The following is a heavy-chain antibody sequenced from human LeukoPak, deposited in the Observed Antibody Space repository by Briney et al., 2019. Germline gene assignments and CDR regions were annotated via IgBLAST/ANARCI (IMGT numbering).Heavy chain of an antibody. V-gene: IGHV4-59*08. J-gene: IGHJ3*02. CDR1: GGSISSYY. CDR2: ISYSGST. D-gene: IGHD3-9*01. Sequence: SETLSLTCTVSGGSISSYYWSWIRHPPGKGLEWIGHISYSGSTNYNPSRKSRVTISIDTSKNQFSLKLRSVTAADTAIYYCARQGYDILTGYIDAFDIWGQGTMVTVSS. CDR3: ARQGYDILTGYIDAFDI.